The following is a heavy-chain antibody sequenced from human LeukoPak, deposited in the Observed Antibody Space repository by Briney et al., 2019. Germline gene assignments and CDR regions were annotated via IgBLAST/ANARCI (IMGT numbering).Heavy chain of an antibody. CDR2: IDPNTGGT. Sequence: ASVKVSCKASGYTFTDYYMHWVRQAPGQGLEWMGWIDPNTGGTNYAQKFQDRVTMTGDTSISTAYMELNRLRSDDTGVYYCARVVAGVGAAFDYWGQGTLVTVSS. CDR1: GYTFTDYY. D-gene: IGHD6-13*01. V-gene: IGHV1-2*02. J-gene: IGHJ4*02. CDR3: ARVVAGVGAAFDY.